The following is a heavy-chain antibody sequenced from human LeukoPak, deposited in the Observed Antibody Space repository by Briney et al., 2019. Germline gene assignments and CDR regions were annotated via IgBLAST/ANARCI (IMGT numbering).Heavy chain of an antibody. CDR3: AAAETHGQDY. CDR2: IYHSGST. Sequence: SETLSLTCTVSGYSISSGYYWGWIRQPPGKGLEWIGSIYHSGSTYYNPSLKSRVTISVDTSKNQFSLKLSSVTAADTAVYYCAAAETHGQDYWGQGTLVTVSS. J-gene: IGHJ4*02. CDR1: GYSISSGYY. D-gene: IGHD4-17*01. V-gene: IGHV4-38-2*02.